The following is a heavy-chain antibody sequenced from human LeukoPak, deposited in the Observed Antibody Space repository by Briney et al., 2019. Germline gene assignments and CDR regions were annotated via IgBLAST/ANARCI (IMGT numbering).Heavy chain of an antibody. V-gene: IGHV4-38-2*01. CDR2: IYHSGTT. D-gene: IGHD5-24*01. Sequence: PSDTLSLTCAVSGYSISSGYFWGWIRQPPGKGLEWIGSIYHSGTTYCNPSLKSRITISVDTSKNQFSLKLNSVTAADTALYYCACSRDLYSPLDYWGQGTLVTVSS. CDR1: GYSISSGYF. CDR3: ACSRDLYSPLDY. J-gene: IGHJ4*02.